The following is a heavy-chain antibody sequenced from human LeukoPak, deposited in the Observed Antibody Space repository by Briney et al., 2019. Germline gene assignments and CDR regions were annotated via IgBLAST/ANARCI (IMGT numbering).Heavy chain of an antibody. CDR2: ISGGSITI. V-gene: IGHV3-48*02. J-gene: IGHJ4*02. Sequence: PGGSLRLSCAASGFTFSSCAMNWVRQAPGKGLEWVSYISGGSITIYYADSVKGRFTISRDNAKNSLYLQMNSLRDEDTAVYYCARDGSGSYYSDHWGQGTLVTVSP. CDR1: GFTFSSCA. D-gene: IGHD3-10*01. CDR3: ARDGSGSYYSDH.